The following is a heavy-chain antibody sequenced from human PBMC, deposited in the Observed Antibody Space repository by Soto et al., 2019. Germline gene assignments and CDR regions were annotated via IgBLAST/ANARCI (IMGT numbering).Heavy chain of an antibody. Sequence: VQVSESGGGLVQPGGSLRLSCAASGFTFDIYVMNWVRQAPGKGLEWVSGISGSGLSTFYSDSVKGRFTISRDNSKNTLFLEMNSLRDEDTALYYCAKDAYVDTTMANFDSWGQGTLVTVSS. CDR2: ISGSGLST. J-gene: IGHJ4*02. D-gene: IGHD5-18*01. V-gene: IGHV3-23*01. CDR3: AKDAYVDTTMANFDS. CDR1: GFTFDIYV.